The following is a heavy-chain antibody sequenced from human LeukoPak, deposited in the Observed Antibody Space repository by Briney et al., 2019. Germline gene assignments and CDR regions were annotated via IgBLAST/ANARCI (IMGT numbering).Heavy chain of an antibody. D-gene: IGHD3-10*01. CDR2: IYSDNT. V-gene: IGHV3-53*01. CDR1: GFTVSSNS. J-gene: IGHJ5*02. CDR3: ARGASGIGGIRFDP. Sequence: GGSLRLSCTVSGFTVSSNSMSWVRQAPGKGLEWVSFIYSDNTHYSDSVKGRFTISRDNAKNSLYLQMNSLRAEDTAVYYCARGASGIGGIRFDPWGQGTLVTVSS.